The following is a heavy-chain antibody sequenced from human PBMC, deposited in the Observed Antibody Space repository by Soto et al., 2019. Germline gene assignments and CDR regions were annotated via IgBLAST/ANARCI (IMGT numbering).Heavy chain of an antibody. V-gene: IGHV4-61*01. CDR1: GGSVSSGSYY. Sequence: QVQLQESGPGLVKPSETLSLTCTVSGGSVSSGSYYWSWIRQPPGKGLEWIGYIYYSGSTNYNPSLKSRVTLSVDTSKNQFSLKLSSVTAADTAVYYCASHSPDSGPGSLDFPGFDYWGQGTLVTVSS. J-gene: IGHJ4*02. CDR2: IYYSGST. CDR3: ASHSPDSGPGSLDFPGFDY. D-gene: IGHD5-12*01.